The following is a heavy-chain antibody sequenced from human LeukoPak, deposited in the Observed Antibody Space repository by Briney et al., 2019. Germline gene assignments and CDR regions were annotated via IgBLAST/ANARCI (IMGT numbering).Heavy chain of an antibody. Sequence: GGSLKTPCRGSGNRFTSYWIGWVRRLPGKGLEGMGIIYPGDSDTRDSPSFQGQVTISADHSISTPYLQWSSLKASDPDMYYCARHRRGYCSSTSCRDWFDPWGQGTLVTVSS. CDR2: IYPGDSDT. CDR3: ARHRRGYCSSTSCRDWFDP. CDR1: GNRFTSYW. V-gene: IGHV5-51*01. J-gene: IGHJ5*02. D-gene: IGHD2-2*01.